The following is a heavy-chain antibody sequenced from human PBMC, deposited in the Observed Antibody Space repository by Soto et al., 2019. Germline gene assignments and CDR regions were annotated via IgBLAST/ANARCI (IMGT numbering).Heavy chain of an antibody. CDR3: AKDGRTYDDYLDYYFDY. CDR2: IKQDGSEK. V-gene: IGHV3-7*01. CDR1: GFTFSSYW. Sequence: PGGSLRLSCAASGFTFSSYWMSWVRQAPGKGLEWVANIKQDGSEKYYVDSVKGRFTISRDNAKNSLYLQMNSLRAEDTAVYYCAKDGRTYDDYLDYYFDYWGQGTPVTVSS. J-gene: IGHJ4*02. D-gene: IGHD4-17*01.